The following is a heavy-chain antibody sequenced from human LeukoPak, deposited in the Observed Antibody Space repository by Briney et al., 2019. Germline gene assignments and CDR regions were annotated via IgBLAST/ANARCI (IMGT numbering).Heavy chain of an antibody. V-gene: IGHV1-69*01. D-gene: IGHD2-15*01. Sequence: SVKVSCKASGGTFSSYAISWVRQAPGQGLEWMGGIIPIFGTANYAQKFQGRVTITADESTSTAYMEPSSLRSEDTAVYYCARSDRGHCSGGSCYREGYYYYYMDVWGKGTTVTVSS. CDR2: IIPIFGTA. J-gene: IGHJ6*03. CDR3: ARSDRGHCSGGSCYREGYYYYYMDV. CDR1: GGTFSSYA.